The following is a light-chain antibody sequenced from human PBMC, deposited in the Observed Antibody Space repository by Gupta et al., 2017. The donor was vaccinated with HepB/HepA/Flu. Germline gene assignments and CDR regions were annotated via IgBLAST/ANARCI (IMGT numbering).Light chain of an antibody. CDR1: SNDVGDYNY. J-gene: IGLJ1*01. V-gene: IGLV2-14*03. Sequence: QSALTQPASMSGSPEQSITISCTGTSNDVGDYNYVSWYQQHPGKAPKLMIYDVSNRPSGVSNRFSGSKSDNTASLTISGLQAEDEADYYCNSYTSSDSYMFGTGTKVTVL. CDR3: NSYTSSDSYM. CDR2: DVS.